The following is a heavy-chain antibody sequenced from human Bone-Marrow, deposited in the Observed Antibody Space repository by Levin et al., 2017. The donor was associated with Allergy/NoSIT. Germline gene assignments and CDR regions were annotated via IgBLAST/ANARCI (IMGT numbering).Heavy chain of an antibody. CDR3: AREEVYSPYYYYGLDV. D-gene: IGHD5-18*01. V-gene: IGHV3-33*01. CDR1: GFTFSSYA. CDR2: IWNDGSRK. Sequence: GGSLRLSCAASGFTFSSYAMPWVRLAPGKGLEGVAIIWNDGSRKYYAASVKGRFTISRAHSKNTVYLQMDSLRPDDTAVYYCAREEVYSPYYYYGLDVWGQGTTVTVSS. J-gene: IGHJ6*02.